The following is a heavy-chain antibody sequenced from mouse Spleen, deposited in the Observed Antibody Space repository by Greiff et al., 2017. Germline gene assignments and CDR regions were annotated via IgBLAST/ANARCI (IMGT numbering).Heavy chain of an antibody. V-gene: IGHV5-9*04. D-gene: IGHD2-13*01. CDR3: ARHEIYYGDSAWFAY. CDR1: GFTFSSYT. CDR2: ISSGGGNT. J-gene: IGHJ3*01. Sequence: EVKLMESGGGLVKPGGSLKLSCAASGFTFSSYTMSWVRQTPAKRLDWVATISSGGGNTYYPDSVKGRFTISRDNARNTLYLQMSSLRSEDTAMYYCARHEIYYGDSAWFAYWGQGTLVTVSA.